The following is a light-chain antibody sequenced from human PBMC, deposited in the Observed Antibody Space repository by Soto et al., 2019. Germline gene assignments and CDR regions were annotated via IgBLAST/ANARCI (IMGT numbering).Light chain of an antibody. J-gene: IGLJ3*02. CDR1: TSDVGGHNF. CDR3: SSYTRSSIWV. Sequence: QSALTQPASVSGSPGELITISCSGTTSDVGGHNFVSWFQQHPGKAPKMVIYAVDQRPSGVSIRFSGSKSGNTASLTISGLQTEDEADYYCSSYTRSSIWVFGGGTKLTVL. V-gene: IGLV2-14*01. CDR2: AVD.